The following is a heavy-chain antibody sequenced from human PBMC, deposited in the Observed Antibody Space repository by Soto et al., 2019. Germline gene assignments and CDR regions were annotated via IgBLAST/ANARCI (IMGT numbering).Heavy chain of an antibody. CDR1: GGTFSSYA. CDR3: ARDGYDYSTQVHVPDYYCYGMDV. CDR2: IIPIFGTA. V-gene: IGHV1-69*01. Sequence: QVQLVQAGAEVKKPGSSGKVSCKASGGTFSSYAIIWVRQAPGQGLEWMGGIIPIFGTANYAQKVQGRVTITADESTSTAYMELSSLRSEDTAVYYCARDGYDYSTQVHVPDYYCYGMDVWGQGTPVTVSS. D-gene: IGHD4-4*01. J-gene: IGHJ6*02.